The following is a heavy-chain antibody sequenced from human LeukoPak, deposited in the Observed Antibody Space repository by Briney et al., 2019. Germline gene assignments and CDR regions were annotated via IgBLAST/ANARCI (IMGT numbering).Heavy chain of an antibody. J-gene: IGHJ6*02. V-gene: IGHV3-33*08. CDR1: GFTFSSYW. D-gene: IGHD6-19*01. CDR2: IGYDGSNK. Sequence: PGGSLRLSCAASGFTFSSYWMSWVRQAPGKGLEWVAVIGYDGSNKYYADSVKGRFTISRDNSKNTLYLQMNSLRAEDTAVYYCARESGNGYSSGWYPYYYYGMDVWGQGTTVTVSS. CDR3: ARESGNGYSSGWYPYYYYGMDV.